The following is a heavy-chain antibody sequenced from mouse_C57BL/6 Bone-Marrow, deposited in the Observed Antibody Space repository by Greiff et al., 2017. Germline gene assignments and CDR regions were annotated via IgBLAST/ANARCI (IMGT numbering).Heavy chain of an antibody. D-gene: IGHD4-1*01. V-gene: IGHV1-5*01. Sequence: EVQLQQSGTVLARPGASVKMSCKTSGYTFTSYWMHWVKQRPGRGLEWIGAIYPGNSDTSYNQKFKGKAKLTAVTSASTAYMELSSLTDEDSAVYCCLTVHYRYLDVWGKGTTLTVSS. CDR1: GYTFTSYW. CDR2: IYPGNSDT. CDR3: LTVHYRYLDV. J-gene: IGHJ1*03.